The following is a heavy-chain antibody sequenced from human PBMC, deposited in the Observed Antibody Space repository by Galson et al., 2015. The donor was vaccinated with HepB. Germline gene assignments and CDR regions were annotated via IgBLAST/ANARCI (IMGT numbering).Heavy chain of an antibody. Sequence: LSLTCSVSGGSITTSSYYWVWVRQPPGKALEWIGSIYYSGSTYYNPSLKSRVTISVDKYKNQFSLKLTSVTAADTAVYYCARRHNLIRVIDYWGQGTLVPVSS. CDR3: ARRHNLIRVIDY. J-gene: IGHJ4*02. CDR2: IYYSGST. D-gene: IGHD1-14*01. CDR1: GGSITTSSYY. V-gene: IGHV4-39*01.